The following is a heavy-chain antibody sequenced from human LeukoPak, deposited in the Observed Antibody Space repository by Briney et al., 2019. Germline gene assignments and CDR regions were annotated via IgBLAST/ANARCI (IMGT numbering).Heavy chain of an antibody. Sequence: GGSLRLSCTASGFTVSHKYMDCVRQAPGKGLEWVSVIHSGGSSYHAASVKGRFTISRDNSKNTVFLQLNSLRAEDTAVYYCARGPPAGNFIDFWGQGTLVTVSS. CDR2: IHSGGSS. CDR3: ARGPPAGNFIDF. CDR1: GFTVSHKY. J-gene: IGHJ4*02. V-gene: IGHV3-53*01. D-gene: IGHD2-2*01.